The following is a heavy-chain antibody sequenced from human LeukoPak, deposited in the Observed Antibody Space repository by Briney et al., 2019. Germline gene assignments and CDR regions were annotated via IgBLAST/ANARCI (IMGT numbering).Heavy chain of an antibody. Sequence: GGSLRLSCAASGLTFSRYGMHWVRQVPGRGLEWVGLIKSKTNGGTTDYTTPVKGRFTISRDDSKNTLYLQMNSLKIEDTAVYYCVRELSGSFDYWGQGTLVTVSS. J-gene: IGHJ4*02. CDR1: GLTFSRYG. V-gene: IGHV3-15*07. D-gene: IGHD3-10*01. CDR2: IKSKTNGGTT. CDR3: VRELSGSFDY.